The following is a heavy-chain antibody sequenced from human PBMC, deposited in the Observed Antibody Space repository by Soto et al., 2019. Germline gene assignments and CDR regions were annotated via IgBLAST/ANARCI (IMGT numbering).Heavy chain of an antibody. CDR2: IGGGGRST. V-gene: IGHV3-23*01. CDR1: GFTFITYA. Sequence: PGGSLRLSCAASGFTFITYAMSWVRQAPGKGLEWVSTIGGGGRSTYYADSVKGRFTISRDNSKNTLFLQMNSLRAEDTAVYYCAKVRPSLDYWGQGTLVTVSS. CDR3: AKVRPSLDY. J-gene: IGHJ4*02.